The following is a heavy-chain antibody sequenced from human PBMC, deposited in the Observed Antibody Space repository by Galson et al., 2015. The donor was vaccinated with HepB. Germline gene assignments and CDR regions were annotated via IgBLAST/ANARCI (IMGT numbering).Heavy chain of an antibody. Sequence: SVKVSCKASGGTFSSYAISWVRQAPGQGLEWLGGIIPILGIANYAQKFQGRVTITADKSTSTAYMELSSLRSEDTAVYYCAREITRGAYCSGGSCYSDYWGQGTLVTVSS. D-gene: IGHD2-15*01. CDR3: AREITRGAYCSGGSCYSDY. J-gene: IGHJ4*02. CDR1: GGTFSSYA. CDR2: IIPILGIA. V-gene: IGHV1-69*10.